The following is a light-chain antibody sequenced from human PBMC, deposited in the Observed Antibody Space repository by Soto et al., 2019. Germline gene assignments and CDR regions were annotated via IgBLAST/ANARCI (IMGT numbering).Light chain of an antibody. CDR2: DVS. V-gene: IGLV2-14*01. J-gene: IGLJ1*01. CDR1: SSDVGGYNY. Sequence: SVLTKPASVSGSPGQSITISCTGTSSDVGGYNYVSWYQQHPGKAPKLMIYDVSNRPSGVSNRFSGSKSGNTASLTISGLQAEDEADYYCSSYTSSSTPYVFGTGTKLTVL. CDR3: SSYTSSSTPYV.